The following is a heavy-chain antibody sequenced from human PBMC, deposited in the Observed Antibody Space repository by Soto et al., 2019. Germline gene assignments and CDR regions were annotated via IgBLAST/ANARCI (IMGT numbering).Heavy chain of an antibody. V-gene: IGHV3-23*01. CDR3: AKERATTTAFDY. CDR2: ITDNGGST. CDR1: GFTFSRDG. Sequence: LGLSCAASGFTFSRDGMSWVRQAPGKGLEWVSLITDNGGSTYYADSVKGRFTISRDNTKNMLFLQMNSLRAEDTAVYYCAKERATTTAFDYWGQGALVTVSS. J-gene: IGHJ4*02. D-gene: IGHD4-17*01.